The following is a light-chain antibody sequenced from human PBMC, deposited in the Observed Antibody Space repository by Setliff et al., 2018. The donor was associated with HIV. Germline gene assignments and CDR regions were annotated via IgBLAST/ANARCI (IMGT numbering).Light chain of an antibody. CDR3: QSYDNSNVV. V-gene: IGLV6-57*01. Sequence: NFMLTQPHSVSESPGKTVTISCTRSSGNIASNYVRWYQQRPGSSPTTVIYEDNQRPSGVPDRFSGSIDSSSNSASLTISGLKTEDEADYYCQSYDNSNVVFGGGTK. CDR2: EDN. J-gene: IGLJ2*01. CDR1: SGNIASNY.